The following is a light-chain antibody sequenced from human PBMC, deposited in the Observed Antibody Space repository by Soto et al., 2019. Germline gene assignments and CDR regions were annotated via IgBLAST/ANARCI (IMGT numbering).Light chain of an antibody. CDR1: QSIGLS. J-gene: IGKJ2*01. CDR2: DDS. Sequence: DIQMTQSPATLSASVGDRVTITCRASQSIGLSLAWYQQKPGKAPRLLIYDDSNLYSGVPSRFSGRGSGTEFTLTISSLQPDDFATYYCQEYNSKMYTFGPGTKLEIK. V-gene: IGKV1-5*01. CDR3: QEYNSKMYT.